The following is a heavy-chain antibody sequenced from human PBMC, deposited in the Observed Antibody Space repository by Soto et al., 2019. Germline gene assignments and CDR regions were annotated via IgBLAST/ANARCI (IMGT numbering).Heavy chain of an antibody. CDR1: GDSIRSGDYY. CDR2: IYYSGST. J-gene: IGHJ6*02. CDR3: ARSVGYYYYGMDV. Sequence: QVHLEESGPGLVKPSQTLSLTCTVLGDSIRSGDYYWNWIRQPPVRGLEWIGYIYYSGSTYYNPSLKSRLTMSVDTSKNQFSLRLSSVTAADTAVYYCARSVGYYYYGMDVWGQGTTVIVSS. V-gene: IGHV4-30-4*01. D-gene: IGHD1-26*01.